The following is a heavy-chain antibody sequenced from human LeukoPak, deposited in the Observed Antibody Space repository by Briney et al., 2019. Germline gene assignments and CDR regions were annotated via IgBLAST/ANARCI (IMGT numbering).Heavy chain of an antibody. V-gene: IGHV1-18*01. D-gene: IGHD1-26*01. CDR1: GYTFTSYG. CDR3: ARDTDAGGSSLHYYCGMDV. CDR2: ISAYNGNT. J-gene: IGHJ6*02. Sequence: ASVKVSCKASGYTFTSYGISWVRQAPGQGLEWMGWISAYNGNTNYAQKLQGRVTMTTDTSTSTAYMELRSLRSDDTAVYYCARDTDAGGSSLHYYCGMDVWGQGTTVTVSS.